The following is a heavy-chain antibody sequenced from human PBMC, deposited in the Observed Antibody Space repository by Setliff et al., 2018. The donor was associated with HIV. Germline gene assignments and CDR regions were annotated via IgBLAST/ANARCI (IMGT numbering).Heavy chain of an antibody. Sequence: GSLRLSCAASGFTFSNYAMSWVRQAPGEGLEWVSAILSTGERTFYADSVKGRFTISRDNSKNTVYLQMNSLRAEDTAEYYCAKELAASGLGYFDSWGRGILVTV. CDR2: ILSTGERT. CDR3: AKELAASGLGYFDS. V-gene: IGHV3-23*01. D-gene: IGHD3-22*01. CDR1: GFTFSNYA. J-gene: IGHJ4*02.